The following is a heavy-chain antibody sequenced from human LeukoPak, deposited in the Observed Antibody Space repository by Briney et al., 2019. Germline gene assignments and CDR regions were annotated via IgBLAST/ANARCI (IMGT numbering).Heavy chain of an antibody. V-gene: IGHV4-59*01. J-gene: IGHJ4*02. CDR3: ARWSSDWYTYFDY. D-gene: IGHD6-13*01. Sequence: SETLSLTCTVSNGSINNYCWSWIRQPPGKGLEWIAYIYYSGSTYYNPSLKSRVTISVDRSKNQFSLKLNSVTAADTAVYYCARWSSDWYTYFDYWGQGALITVSS. CDR2: IYYSGST. CDR1: NGSINNYC.